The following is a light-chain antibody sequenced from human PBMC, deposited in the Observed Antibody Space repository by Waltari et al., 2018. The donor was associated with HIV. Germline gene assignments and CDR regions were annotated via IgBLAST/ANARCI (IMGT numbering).Light chain of an antibody. CDR1: QSVRRTY. J-gene: IGKJ4*01. Sequence: QSVRRTYLAWYQQKPGQAPRLLIYGTSSRATGIPDFTLTISRLEPEDFAVYYCQSYVGSLTFGGGTKVEIK. CDR2: GTS. CDR3: QSYVGSLT. V-gene: IGKV3-20*01.